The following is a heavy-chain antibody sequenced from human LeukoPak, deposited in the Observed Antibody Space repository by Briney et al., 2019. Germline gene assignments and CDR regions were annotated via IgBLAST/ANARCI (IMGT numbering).Heavy chain of an antibody. D-gene: IGHD1-1*01. Sequence: KPSETLSLTCAVYGGSFSGYYWSWIRQPPGKGLEWIGEINHSGSTNYNPSLKNRVTISVDTSKNQFSLKLSSVTAADTAVYYCARGRTTSLSYFDYWGQGTLVTVSS. CDR1: GGSFSGYY. CDR2: INHSGST. CDR3: ARGRTTSLSYFDY. J-gene: IGHJ4*02. V-gene: IGHV4-34*01.